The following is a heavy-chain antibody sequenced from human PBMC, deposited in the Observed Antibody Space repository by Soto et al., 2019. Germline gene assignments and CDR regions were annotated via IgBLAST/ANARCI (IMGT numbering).Heavy chain of an antibody. D-gene: IGHD3-22*01. V-gene: IGHV3-21*01. J-gene: IGHJ4*02. CDR3: ARVEDYYDSSGYYYV. CDR2: ISSSSSYI. Sequence: GGSLRLSCAASGFTFSSYSMNWVRQAPGKGLEWVSSISSSSSYIYYADSVKGRFTISRDNAKNSLYLQMNSLRAEDTVLYYCARVEDYYDSSGYYYVWGQGTLVPVSS. CDR1: GFTFSSYS.